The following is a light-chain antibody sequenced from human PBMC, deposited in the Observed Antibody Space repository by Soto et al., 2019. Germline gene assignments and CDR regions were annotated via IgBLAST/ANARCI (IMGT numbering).Light chain of an antibody. V-gene: IGLV2-14*03. J-gene: IGLJ2*01. CDR1: SSDVGGYNY. CDR2: DVT. Sequence: QSALTQPASVSGSPGQSITISCTGNSSDVGGYNYVSWYQQHPGEAPKLIIYDVTNRPSGVSSRFSGSKSGNSASLTISGLPAEDAGDYYCSSYPPSSTLIFSGGTKLTAL. CDR3: SSYPPSSTLI.